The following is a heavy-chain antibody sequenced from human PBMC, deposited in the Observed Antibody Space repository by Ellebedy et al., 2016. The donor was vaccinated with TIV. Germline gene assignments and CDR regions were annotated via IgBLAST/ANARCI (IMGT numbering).Heavy chain of an antibody. CDR2: IYYSGNT. J-gene: IGHJ4*02. Sequence: SETLSLTXTVSGGSISSSNNYWGWIRQPPGKGLQWIGNIYYSGNTYFNPSLKSRVTISVDTSKKQFSLKLTSVTAADTAVYYCAGGQLARNLAFWGQGSLVTVSS. V-gene: IGHV4-39*01. D-gene: IGHD1-1*01. CDR1: GGSISSSNNY. CDR3: AGGQLARNLAF.